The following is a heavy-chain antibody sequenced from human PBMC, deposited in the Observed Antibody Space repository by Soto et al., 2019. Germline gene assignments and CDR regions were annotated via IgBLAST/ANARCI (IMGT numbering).Heavy chain of an antibody. CDR1: GYTFTSYG. V-gene: IGHV1-69*13. CDR2: IIPIFGTA. J-gene: IGHJ4*02. Sequence: SVKVSCKASGYTFTSYGISWVRQAPGQGLEWMGGIIPIFGTANYAQKFQGRVTITADESTSTAYMEMSSLRSDDTAVYYCARSAQDIILVPTAIGSLDYWGQGTLVTVSS. CDR3: ARSAQDIILVPTAIGSLDY. D-gene: IGHD2-2*01.